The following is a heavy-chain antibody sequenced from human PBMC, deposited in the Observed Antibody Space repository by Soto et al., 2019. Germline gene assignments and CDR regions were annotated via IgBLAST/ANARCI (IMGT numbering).Heavy chain of an antibody. J-gene: IGHJ6*02. CDR1: GVSLSTSAVG. CDR2: IYWDDDK. Sequence: SGPTLVNPTQTLTLTCTFSGVSLSTSAVGVGWIRQPPGKALEWLALIYWDDDKRYSPSLKSRLTITKDTSKNQVVLTMTNMDPVDTATYYCAHVLVVVANYGMDVWGQGTTVTVSS. CDR3: AHVLVVVANYGMDV. V-gene: IGHV2-5*02. D-gene: IGHD2-15*01.